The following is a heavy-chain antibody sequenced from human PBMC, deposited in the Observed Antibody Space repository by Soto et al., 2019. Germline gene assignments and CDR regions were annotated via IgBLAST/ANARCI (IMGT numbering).Heavy chain of an antibody. CDR1: EDSSTSYG. D-gene: IGHD3-10*01. V-gene: IGHV5-51*01. CDR2: IHPGDSDT. J-gene: IGHJ3*02. CDR3: AIIYSRGSRGAFDI. Sequence: GVFMRICWSGAEDSSTSYGIGWVRQMPGKGLEWMWIIHPGDSDTRYSPSFQGQVTISADKSISTAYLQWSSLKASDTAMYYCAIIYSRGSRGAFDIWGQGTMVTVPS.